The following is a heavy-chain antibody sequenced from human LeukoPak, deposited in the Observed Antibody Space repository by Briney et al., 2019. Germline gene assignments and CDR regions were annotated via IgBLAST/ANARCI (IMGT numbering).Heavy chain of an antibody. CDR3: ARDSRSSWYRGYYYYYYMDV. D-gene: IGHD6-13*01. CDR2: IIPIFGTA. Sequence: ASVKVSCKASGGTFSSYAISWVRQAPGQGLEWVGGIIPIFGTANYAQKFQGRVTITTDESTSTAYMELSSLRSEDTAVYYCARDSRSSWYRGYYYYYYMDVWGKGPRSPSP. J-gene: IGHJ6*03. CDR1: GGTFSSYA. V-gene: IGHV1-69*05.